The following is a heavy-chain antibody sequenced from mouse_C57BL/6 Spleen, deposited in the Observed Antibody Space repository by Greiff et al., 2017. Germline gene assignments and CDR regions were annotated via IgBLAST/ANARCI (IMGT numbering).Heavy chain of an antibody. J-gene: IGHJ4*01. V-gene: IGHV1-52*01. D-gene: IGHD1-1*02. CDR1: GYTFTSYW. CDR2: IDPSDSET. Sequence: QVQLQQPGAELVRPGSSVKLSCKASGYTFTSYWMHWVKQRPIQGLEWIGNIDPSDSETHYNQKFKDKATLTVDKSSSTAYMQLSSLTSEDSAVYYCARDGGDYGYDAMDYWGQGTSVTVSS. CDR3: ARDGGDYGYDAMDY.